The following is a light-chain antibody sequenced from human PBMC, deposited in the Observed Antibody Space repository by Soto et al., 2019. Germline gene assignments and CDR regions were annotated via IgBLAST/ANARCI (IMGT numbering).Light chain of an antibody. CDR2: GAS. J-gene: IGKJ3*01. CDR1: QSVSSSY. V-gene: IGKV3-20*01. CDR3: QQYGSSPPFT. Sequence: ESVLTQSPGTLSLSPGERATLACRASQSVSSSYLAWYQQKPGQAPRLLIYGASSRATGIPDRFSGSGSGTDFTLTICRLEPEDFAVYYCQQYGSSPPFTFGPGNKVDIK.